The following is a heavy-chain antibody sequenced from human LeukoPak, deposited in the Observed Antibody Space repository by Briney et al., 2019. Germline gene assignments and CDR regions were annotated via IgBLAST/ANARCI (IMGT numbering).Heavy chain of an antibody. D-gene: IGHD1-26*01. J-gene: IGHJ4*02. CDR2: INRNSGDA. CDR1: GYTFTGYY. CDR3: ARDGGQVGATGPFDY. Sequence: EASVEVSCKASGYTFTGYYIHWVRQAPGQGLEWMGWINRNSGDANYAQKFQGRVTMTRDTSISTAYMELSRLRSDDTAVYYCARDGGQVGATGPFDYWGQGTLVTVSS. V-gene: IGHV1-2*02.